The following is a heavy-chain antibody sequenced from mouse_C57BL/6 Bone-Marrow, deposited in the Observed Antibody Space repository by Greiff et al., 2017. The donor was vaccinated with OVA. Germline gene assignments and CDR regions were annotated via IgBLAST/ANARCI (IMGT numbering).Heavy chain of an antibody. D-gene: IGHD2-5*01. Sequence: VQLQQPGAELVKPGASVKLSCKASGYTFTSYWMHWVKQRPGQGLEWIGMIHPNSGSTNYNEKFKSKATLTVDKSSSTAYMQLSSLTSEDSAVYYGARRKSNYPYYAMDYWGQGTSVTVSS. CDR3: ARRKSNYPYYAMDY. J-gene: IGHJ4*01. CDR2: IHPNSGST. CDR1: GYTFTSYW. V-gene: IGHV1-64*01.